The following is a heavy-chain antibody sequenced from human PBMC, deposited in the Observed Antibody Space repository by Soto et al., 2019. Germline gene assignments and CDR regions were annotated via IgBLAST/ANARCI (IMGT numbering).Heavy chain of an antibody. CDR1: GFTVSNNY. CDR2: IYSGGYT. D-gene: IGHD3-16*01. J-gene: IGHJ4*02. CDR3: GAQRGGGGY. Sequence: EVQLVESGGGLIQPGGSLRLSCAVSGFTVSNNYMSWVRQAPGKGLEGVSVIYSGGYTAYGDSVKGRFTISRDNSKNTQLLQMKSVSADHPAVYCLGAQRGGGGYWGQGTLVTVSS. V-gene: IGHV3-53*01.